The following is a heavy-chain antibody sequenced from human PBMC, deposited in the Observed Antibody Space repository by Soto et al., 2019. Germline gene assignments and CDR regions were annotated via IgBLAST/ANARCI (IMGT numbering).Heavy chain of an antibody. CDR3: ARDTNGLHY. CDR2: INTDGSIT. D-gene: IGHD2-8*01. V-gene: IGHV3-74*01. J-gene: IGHJ4*02. Sequence: EVQLVESGGGLVQPGGSLRLSCAASGLIFSNYKMHWVRQAPGKGLVWVSRINTDGSITDCADSVTGRFTVSRDNAKNTMYLQMNSLTADDTAVYYCARDTNGLHYWGQGTLVTVSS. CDR1: GLIFSNYK.